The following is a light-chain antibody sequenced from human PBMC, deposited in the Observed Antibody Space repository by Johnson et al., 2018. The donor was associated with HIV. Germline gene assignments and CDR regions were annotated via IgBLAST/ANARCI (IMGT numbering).Light chain of an antibody. J-gene: IGLJ1*01. V-gene: IGLV1-51*01. CDR3: GTWGSSLSVLYV. CDR1: SSNIGNNY. Sequence: QSVLTQPPSVSAAPGQKVTISCSGSSSNIGNNYVSWYQLLPGTDPKLLIYDNNKRPSGIPDRFSGSKSGTSATLGLTGLQTGDDADYYCGTWGSSLSVLYVFGTGTTVTVL. CDR2: DNN.